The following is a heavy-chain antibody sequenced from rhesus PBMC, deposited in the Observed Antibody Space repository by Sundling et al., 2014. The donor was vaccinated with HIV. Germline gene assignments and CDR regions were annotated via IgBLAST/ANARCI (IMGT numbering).Heavy chain of an antibody. CDR2: IYDDSATT. J-gene: IGHJ4*01. CDR3: ARGPTYYYDSGFFDY. Sequence: QVQLQESGPGLVKPSETLSLTCAVSGGSLSSDNWWNWIRQPPGRGLEWIGSIYDDSATTYYNPSLKNRVTISTDPSKNQFSLKLTSVIAADAAVYYCARGPTYYYDSGFFDYWGQGALVTVSS. CDR1: GGSLSSDNW. V-gene: IGHV4-65*02. D-gene: IGHD3-28*01.